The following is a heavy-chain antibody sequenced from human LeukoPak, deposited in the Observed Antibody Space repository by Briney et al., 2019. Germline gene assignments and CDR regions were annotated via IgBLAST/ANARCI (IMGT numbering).Heavy chain of an antibody. J-gene: IGHJ4*02. CDR2: INPSGGST. CDR1: GYTFTSYY. CDR3: ARDLADSSSHQGFDY. Sequence: ASVKVSCKASGYTFTSYYMHWVRQAPGQGLEWMGIINPSGGSTSYAQEFQGRVTMTRDMSTSTVYMELSSLRSEDTAVYYCARDLADSSSHQGFDYWGQGTLVTVSS. D-gene: IGHD6-6*01. V-gene: IGHV1-46*01.